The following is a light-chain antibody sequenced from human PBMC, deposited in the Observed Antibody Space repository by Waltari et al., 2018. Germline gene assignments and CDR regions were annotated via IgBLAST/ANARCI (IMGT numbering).Light chain of an antibody. V-gene: IGKV3-20*01. CDR3: RHYVRLPVT. CDR1: QSVGRT. CDR2: GAS. J-gene: IGKJ1*01. Sequence: SCRASQSVGRTLAWYQQKPDQAPSLLIYGASSRATGVPDRFSGSGSGTDFSLTISRLEPEDFAVYYCRHYVRLPVTFGQGTKVEIK.